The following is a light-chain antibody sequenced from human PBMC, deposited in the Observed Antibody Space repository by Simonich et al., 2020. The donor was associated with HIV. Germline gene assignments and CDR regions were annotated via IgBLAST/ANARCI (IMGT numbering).Light chain of an antibody. V-gene: IGKV1-39*01. CDR1: QSISSY. CDR3: QQSFSSPWT. CDR2: AAS. J-gene: IGKJ1*01. Sequence: DIQMTQSPSSLSASVGDRVTITCRASQSISSYLNWYQQKPGKAPKLLIYAASSLQSGVPSSFSGSGSGTDFTLTISSLQPEDFATYYCQQSFSSPWTFGQGTKVAIK.